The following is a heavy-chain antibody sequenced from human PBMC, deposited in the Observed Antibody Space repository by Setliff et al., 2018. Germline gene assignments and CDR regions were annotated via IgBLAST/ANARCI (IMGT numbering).Heavy chain of an antibody. CDR1: GGSISSGTYY. CDR2: LHTSGSI. J-gene: IGHJ4*02. Sequence: SETLSLTCTVSGGSISSGTYYWSWIRQPAGKGLEWIGRLHTSGSIDYNPSLKSRVTLSIDTSKNQLSLKLSSVTAADTAVYYCTRERYFDWFFEYWGQGTLVTVSS. D-gene: IGHD3-9*01. CDR3: TRERYFDWFFEY. V-gene: IGHV4-61*02.